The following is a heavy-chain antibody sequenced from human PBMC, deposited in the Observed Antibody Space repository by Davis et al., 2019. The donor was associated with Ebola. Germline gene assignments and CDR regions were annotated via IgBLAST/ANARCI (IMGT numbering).Heavy chain of an antibody. CDR3: ARTSIVGTTTTASDI. D-gene: IGHD1-26*01. J-gene: IGHJ3*02. CDR2: ISAYNGNT. CDR1: GYTFKNYA. V-gene: IGHV1-18*01. Sequence: ASVKVSCKASGYTFKNYAISWVRQAPGQGLEWMGWISAYNGNTNYAQILQSRVTMTTDTSTGTAYMELRSLRSDDTAVYFCARTSIVGTTTTASDIWGQGTKVTVSS.